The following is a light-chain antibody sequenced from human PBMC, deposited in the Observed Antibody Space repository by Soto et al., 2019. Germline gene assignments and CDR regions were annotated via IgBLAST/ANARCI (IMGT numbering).Light chain of an antibody. CDR3: QQYDNWPQT. V-gene: IGKV3-15*01. CDR2: GAS. CDR1: QSVSSN. Sequence: EIVMTQSPATLSVSPGERATLSCRASQSVSSNLAWYQQKPGQAPRLLMYGASTRATGIPARFSGTGSGTDFTLTVSSLQSEDFAAYYCQQYDNWPQTFGQGTKVDIK. J-gene: IGKJ1*01.